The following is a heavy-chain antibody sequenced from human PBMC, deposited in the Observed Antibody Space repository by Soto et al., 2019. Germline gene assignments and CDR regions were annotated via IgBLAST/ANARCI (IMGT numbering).Heavy chain of an antibody. CDR3: AHIVVAGLGYYFDY. CDR2: IYWDDDK. CDR1: GFSLSSTRMA. V-gene: IGHV2-5*02. D-gene: IGHD6-19*01. Sequence: QITLKESGPTLVKPTQTLTLTCTFSGFSLSSTRMAVGWIRQPPGKALEWLALIYWDDDKRYSPFLKSRLTTTKDTSKNQVVLTMSTMDTVDTDRYYCAHIVVAGLGYYFDYWGQGTLVTVSS. J-gene: IGHJ4*02.